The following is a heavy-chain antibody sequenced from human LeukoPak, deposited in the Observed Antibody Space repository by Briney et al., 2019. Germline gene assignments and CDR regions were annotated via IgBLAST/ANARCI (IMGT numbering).Heavy chain of an antibody. CDR3: ARGDGYNRY. CDR2: IYYSGST. CDR1: GASISGYY. Sequence: SETLFLTCTASGASISGYYWSWIRQPLGKGLEWIGYIYYSGSTNYNPSLKSRVTISVDTSKNQFSLKLSSVTAADTAVYYCARGDGYNRYWGQGTLVTVSS. J-gene: IGHJ4*02. V-gene: IGHV4-59*01. D-gene: IGHD5-24*01.